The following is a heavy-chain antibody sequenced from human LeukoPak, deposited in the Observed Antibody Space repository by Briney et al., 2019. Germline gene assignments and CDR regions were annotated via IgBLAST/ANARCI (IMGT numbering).Heavy chain of an antibody. J-gene: IGHJ4*02. V-gene: IGHV3-23*01. D-gene: IGHD3-10*02. CDR1: GFTFSSYA. Sequence: GGSLRLSCAASGFTFSSYAMSWVRQAPGKGLEWVSAISGSGGSTYYADSVKGRFTISRDNSKNTLYLQMNSLTAEDTALYYCAIIPSKQWSGRTGFDYWGQGTLVAVSS. CDR2: ISGSGGST. CDR3: AIIPSKQWSGRTGFDY.